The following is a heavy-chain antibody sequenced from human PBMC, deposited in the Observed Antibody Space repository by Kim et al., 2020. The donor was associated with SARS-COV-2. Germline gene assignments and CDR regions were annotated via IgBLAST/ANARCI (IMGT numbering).Heavy chain of an antibody. D-gene: IGHD1-26*01. Sequence: YNSPSGTTMYYSDSLKGRFTISRDNAKNSLYLQLNSLRAEDTAVYYCVRDGRDSGSLDVKFDYWG. CDR2: NSPSGTTM. CDR3: VRDGRDSGSLDVKFDY. J-gene: IGHJ4*01. V-gene: IGHV3-48*03.